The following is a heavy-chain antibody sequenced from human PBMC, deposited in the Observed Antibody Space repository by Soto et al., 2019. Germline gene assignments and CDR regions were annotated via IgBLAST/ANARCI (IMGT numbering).Heavy chain of an antibody. Sequence: SVKVSCKASGGTFSSYAISWVRQAPGQGLEWMGGIIPIFGTANYAQKFQGRVTITADESTSTAYMELSSLRSEDTAVYYCARDLGPSAVTTSYGMDVWGQGTTVTVSS. V-gene: IGHV1-69*13. CDR2: IIPIFGTA. CDR3: ARDLGPSAVTTSYGMDV. CDR1: GGTFSSYA. D-gene: IGHD4-4*01. J-gene: IGHJ6*02.